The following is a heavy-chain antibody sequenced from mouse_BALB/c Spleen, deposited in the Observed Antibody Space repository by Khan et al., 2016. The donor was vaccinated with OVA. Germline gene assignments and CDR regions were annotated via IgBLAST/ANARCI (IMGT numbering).Heavy chain of an antibody. D-gene: IGHD2-4*01. J-gene: IGHJ4*01. CDR2: IWSDGST. V-gene: IGHV2-6*02. CDR3: DRKPYYHYNIMES. Sequence: VQLQESGPGLVAPSQSLSITCTISGFYLKNNGVHWVRQPPGKGLEWLVVIWSDGSTTYNSALKSRLTISKDNSKSQVFLKMNSLQTDDTAMYLCDRKPYYHYNIMESWGQGTSVTVSS. CDR1: GFYLKNNG.